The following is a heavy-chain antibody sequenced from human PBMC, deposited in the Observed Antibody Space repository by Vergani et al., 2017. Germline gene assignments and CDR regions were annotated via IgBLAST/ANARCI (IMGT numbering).Heavy chain of an antibody. CDR1: GGSFSGYY. D-gene: IGHD2-8*01. V-gene: IGHV4-34*01. CDR2: INHSGST. CDR3: ARGPKWWRNNYYYGMDV. Sequence: QVQLQESGPGLVKPSETLSLTCAVYGGSFSGYYWSWIRQPPGKGLEWIGEINHSGSTNYNPSLKSRVTISVDTSKNQFSLKLSSVTAADTAVYYCARGPKWWRNNYYYGMDVWGQGTTVTVSS. J-gene: IGHJ6*02.